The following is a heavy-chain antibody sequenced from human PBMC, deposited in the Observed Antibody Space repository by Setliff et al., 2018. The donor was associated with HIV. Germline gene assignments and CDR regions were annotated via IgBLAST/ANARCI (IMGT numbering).Heavy chain of an antibody. J-gene: IGHJ5*02. V-gene: IGHV4-31*03. D-gene: IGHD3-10*01. CDR2: IYYSGST. CDR1: GGSISSGDYY. Sequence: SETLSLTCTVSGGSISSGDYYWTWIRQHPGKGLEWIGYIYYSGSTYYNPSLKSRVTITVDTSKNQFSLKLSSVTAADTAVYYCVREGIGELLNWFDPWGQGTLVTVSS. CDR3: VREGIGELLNWFDP.